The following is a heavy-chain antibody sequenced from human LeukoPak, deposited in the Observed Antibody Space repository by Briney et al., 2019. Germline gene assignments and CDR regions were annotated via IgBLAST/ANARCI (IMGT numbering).Heavy chain of an antibody. CDR2: ISYDGSNK. Sequence: GGSLRLSCAASGFTFSSYGMHWVRQAPGKGLEWVAVISYDGSNKYYADSVKGRFTISRDNSKNTLYLQMNSLRAEDTAVYYCAKDFIPVTQGYYYMDVWGKGTTVTVSS. CDR3: AKDFIPVTQGYYYMDV. J-gene: IGHJ6*03. D-gene: IGHD3-16*02. CDR1: GFTFSSYG. V-gene: IGHV3-30*18.